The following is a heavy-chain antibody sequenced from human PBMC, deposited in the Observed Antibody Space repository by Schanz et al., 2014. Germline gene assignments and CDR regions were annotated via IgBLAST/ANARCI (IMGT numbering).Heavy chain of an antibody. CDR1: GFTFSSYA. D-gene: IGHD2-15*01. CDR2: LSGSGGST. V-gene: IGHV3-23*04. Sequence: EVQLVESGGGFVQPGGSLGLSCAASGFTFSSYAMSWVRQAPGKGLEWVSALSGSGGSTYYADSVKGRFTISRDNSKNTLYLQMNSLSADDTAVFYCAKGMGYCSGGTCYDYYYYGLDVWGQGTTVTVSS. CDR3: AKGMGYCSGGTCYDYYYYGLDV. J-gene: IGHJ6*02.